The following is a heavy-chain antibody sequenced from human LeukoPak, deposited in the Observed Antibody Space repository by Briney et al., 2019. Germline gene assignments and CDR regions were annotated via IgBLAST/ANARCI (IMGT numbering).Heavy chain of an antibody. D-gene: IGHD2-21*01. CDR1: GGSFSGYY. CDR3: ARNRPSILWYITDY. CDR2: INHSGST. J-gene: IGHJ4*02. V-gene: IGHV4-34*01. Sequence: SEILSLTCAVYGGSFSGYYWSWIRLPPGEGLEWIGEINHSGSTNYNPSLKSRVTISVDTSKNQFSLKLSSVTAADTAVYYCARNRPSILWYITDYWGQGTLVTVSS.